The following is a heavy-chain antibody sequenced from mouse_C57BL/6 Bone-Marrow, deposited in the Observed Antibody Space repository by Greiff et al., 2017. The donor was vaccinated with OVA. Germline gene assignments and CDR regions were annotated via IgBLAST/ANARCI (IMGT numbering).Heavy chain of an antibody. J-gene: IGHJ4*01. D-gene: IGHD1-2*01. Sequence: QVQLQQSGPELVKPGASVKLSCKASGYTFTSYDINWVKQRPGQGLAWIGWIYPRDGSTKYNQKFKGKATLTAYTSSSTAYMELHSLTSEDSAVYFCARGGGLRLICAVDDWGQGTSVTVSS. CDR3: ARGGGLRLICAVDD. V-gene: IGHV1-85*01. CDR1: GYTFTSYD. CDR2: IYPRDGST.